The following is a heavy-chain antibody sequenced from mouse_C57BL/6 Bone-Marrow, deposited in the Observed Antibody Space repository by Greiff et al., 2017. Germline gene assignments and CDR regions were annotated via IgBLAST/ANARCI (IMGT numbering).Heavy chain of an antibody. CDR2: IDPENGDT. J-gene: IGHJ3*01. CDR1: GFNIKDDY. V-gene: IGHV14-4*01. CDR3: TTHSGPFAY. Sequence: EVQLQESGAELVRPGASVKLSCTASGFNIKDDYMHWVKQRPEQGLEWIGWIDPENGDTEYASKFQGKATIPADTSSNTAYLPLSSLTSEDTAVYYCTTHSGPFAYWGQGTLVTVSA. D-gene: IGHD3-2*02.